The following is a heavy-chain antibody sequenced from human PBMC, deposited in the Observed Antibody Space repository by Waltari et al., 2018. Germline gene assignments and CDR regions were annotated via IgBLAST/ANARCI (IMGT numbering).Heavy chain of an antibody. V-gene: IGHV3-30*18. CDR1: GFHFGNYG. CDR3: AKDQWTGDYYYGMDV. CDR2: ISFDGSNE. Sequence: QVQLVESGGGVVQPARSLRLSCAASGFHFGNYGLHWVRQAPGKGLEWVALISFDGSNEDYSDSVKGRFTISRDNSKNTLFLQMSRLRAEDTAMYYCAKDQWTGDYYYGMDVWGQGTTVTVSS. D-gene: IGHD7-27*01. J-gene: IGHJ6*02.